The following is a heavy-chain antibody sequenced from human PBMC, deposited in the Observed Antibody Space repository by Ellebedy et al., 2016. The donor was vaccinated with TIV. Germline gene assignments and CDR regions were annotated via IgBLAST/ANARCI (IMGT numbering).Heavy chain of an antibody. D-gene: IGHD2-21*02. CDR2: IYYSGST. Sequence: MPSETLSLTCTVSGGSISSGGYYWSWIRQHPGKGLEWIGYIYYSGSTYYNPSLKSRVTISVDTSKNQFSLKLSSVTAADTAVYYCASTRGAYCGGDCYNAEYFQHWGQGTLVTVSS. CDR1: GGSISSGGYY. V-gene: IGHV4-31*03. J-gene: IGHJ1*01. CDR3: ASTRGAYCGGDCYNAEYFQH.